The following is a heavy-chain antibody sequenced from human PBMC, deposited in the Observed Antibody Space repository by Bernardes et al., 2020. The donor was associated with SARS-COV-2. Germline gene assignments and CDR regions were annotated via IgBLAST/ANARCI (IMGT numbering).Heavy chain of an antibody. CDR1: GGSIRSYY. CDR3: ARGFDY. V-gene: IGHV4-59*01. J-gene: IGHJ4*02. CDR2: IYYSGST. Sequence: SKTLSPTCTVSGGSIRSYYWSWIRQPPGTGLEWIGYIYYSGSTHYNPSLKSRVTISVDTSKNQFSLKLSSVTAADTAVYYCARGFDYWGQGTLVTVSS.